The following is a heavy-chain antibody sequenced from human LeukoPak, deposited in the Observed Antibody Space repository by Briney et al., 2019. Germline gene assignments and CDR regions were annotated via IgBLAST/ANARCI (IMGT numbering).Heavy chain of an antibody. Sequence: SETLSLTCTVSGYSISSGYYWGWIRQPPGKGLEWIGSIYHSGNTYYNPSLKSRVTISVDTSKNQFSLKVRSVTAADTAVYYCARRLGRKFGERFYYYHYMDVWGKGTTVTISS. CDR1: GYSISSGYY. CDR3: ARRLGRKFGERFYYYHYMDV. CDR2: IYHSGNT. J-gene: IGHJ6*03. D-gene: IGHD3-10*01. V-gene: IGHV4-38-2*02.